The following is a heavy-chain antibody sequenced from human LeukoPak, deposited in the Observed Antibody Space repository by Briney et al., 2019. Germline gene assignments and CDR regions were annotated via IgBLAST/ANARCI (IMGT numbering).Heavy chain of an antibody. D-gene: IGHD5-12*01. CDR2: IFTSGGT. CDR1: GFTVSSNY. Sequence: TGGSLRLSCAASGFTVSSNYMSWVRQAPGKGLEWVSVIFTSGGTDYPDAVKGRFTISRDISKSTLYLQMNNLRAEDTAVYYCARGPSLRLAGNAFDYWGQGTPV. CDR3: ARGPSLRLAGNAFDY. V-gene: IGHV3-53*01. J-gene: IGHJ4*02.